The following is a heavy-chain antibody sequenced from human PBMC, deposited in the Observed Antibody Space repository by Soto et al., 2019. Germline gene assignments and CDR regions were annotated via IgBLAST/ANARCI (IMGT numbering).Heavy chain of an antibody. CDR3: AKVGPAYSGYDYFDY. Sequence: QVQLVESGGGVVQPGRSLRLSCAASGFTFSSYGIHWVRQAPDKGLEWAAFISYEGSNKYYADSVKGRFTVSRDNSKNTLYLQMNSLRAEDTAVYYCAKVGPAYSGYDYFDYWGQGTLVTVSS. J-gene: IGHJ4*02. CDR2: ISYEGSNK. D-gene: IGHD5-12*01. CDR1: GFTFSSYG. V-gene: IGHV3-30*18.